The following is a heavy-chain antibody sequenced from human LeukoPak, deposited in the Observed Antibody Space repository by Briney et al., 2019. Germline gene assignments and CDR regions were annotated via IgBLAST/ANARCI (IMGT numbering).Heavy chain of an antibody. Sequence: SETLSLTCSVSDGSMGTYYWGWIRQPPGKRLEWIGYIYYSGSTTYNPSLKSRVTVSVDTSKNQFSLKLTSMTAADTAVYYCARGRLGGQHASFFDSWGHGTLVTVSS. D-gene: IGHD1-26*01. CDR2: IYYSGST. CDR3: ARGRLGGQHASFFDS. V-gene: IGHV4-59*08. J-gene: IGHJ4*01. CDR1: DGSMGTYY.